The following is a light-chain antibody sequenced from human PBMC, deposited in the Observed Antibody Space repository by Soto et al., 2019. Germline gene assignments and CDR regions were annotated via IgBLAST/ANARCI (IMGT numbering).Light chain of an antibody. Sequence: QSALTQPPSVSGSPGQSVTISCTGTSSDVGSYNRLSWYQQPPGTAPKLIMYEVNTRPSGVPDRFSGSKSGTSASLAISGLRSEDEADYYCAAWDDSLSGVFGGGTKLTVL. V-gene: IGLV2-18*01. CDR2: EVN. CDR3: AAWDDSLSGV. J-gene: IGLJ3*02. CDR1: SSDVGSYNR.